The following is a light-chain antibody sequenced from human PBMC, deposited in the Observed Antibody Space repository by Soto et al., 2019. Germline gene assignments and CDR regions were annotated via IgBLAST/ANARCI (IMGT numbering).Light chain of an antibody. V-gene: IGLV2-8*01. Sequence: QSVLTQPPSASGSPGQSVTISCTGTKNDIGVYDFVSWYQHHPGKAPRLIIYEVVQRPSGVPDRFSGSKSGNTASLAISGLQSEDEADYYCAAGDDSLNGWVFGGGTKLTVL. CDR1: KNDIGVYDF. CDR2: EVV. J-gene: IGLJ3*02. CDR3: AAGDDSLNGWV.